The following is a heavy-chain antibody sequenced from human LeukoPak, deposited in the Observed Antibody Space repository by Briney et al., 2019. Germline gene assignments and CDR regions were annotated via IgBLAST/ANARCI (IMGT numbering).Heavy chain of an antibody. D-gene: IGHD4-17*01. V-gene: IGHV4-59*08. J-gene: IGHJ4*02. CDR2: IYYSGST. CDR1: GGSISSYY. Sequence: SETLSLTCTVSGGSISSYYWSWIRQPPGKGLEWIGYIYYSGSTNYNPPLKSRVTISADTSKNKFSLKLSSVTAADTAVYYCARSSGAGDYTFDYWGQGTLVTVSS. CDR3: ARSSGAGDYTFDY.